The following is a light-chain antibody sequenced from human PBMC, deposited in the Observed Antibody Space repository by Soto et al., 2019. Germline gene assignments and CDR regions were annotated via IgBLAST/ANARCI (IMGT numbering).Light chain of an antibody. V-gene: IGKV3-15*01. CDR1: QNIYSN. J-gene: IGKJ1*01. Sequence: IVMTQSLSTLSVSPGERATFTCRASQNIYSNIAWYQQRPGQAPRLLIYRASTRATGVPARFSGSGSGTEFTLTISSLQSEDFAVYSCLQYHNLWAFGQGTK. CDR3: LQYHNLWA. CDR2: RAS.